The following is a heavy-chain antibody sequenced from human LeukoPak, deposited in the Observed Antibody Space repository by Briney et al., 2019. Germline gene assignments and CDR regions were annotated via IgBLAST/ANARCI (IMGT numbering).Heavy chain of an antibody. CDR1: GFSFSGYE. CDR2: ISTTGSTT. J-gene: IGHJ4*02. CDR3: ARFYGLGDYGLDY. Sequence: PGGSLRLPCAPSGFSFSGYEMNWVRQAPGKGPEWISYISTTGSTTYYADSVKGRFTISRDNAGNSLYLQMNSLRAEDTAVYYCARFYGLGDYGLDYWGQGALVTVSS. D-gene: IGHD4/OR15-4a*01. V-gene: IGHV3-48*03.